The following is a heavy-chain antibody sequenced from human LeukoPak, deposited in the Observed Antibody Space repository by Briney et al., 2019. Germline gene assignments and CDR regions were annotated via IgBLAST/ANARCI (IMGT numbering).Heavy chain of an antibody. CDR1: GGSISSGSYY. J-gene: IGHJ6*02. Sequence: SQTLSLTCTVSGGSISSGSYYWRWIRQPAGKGLEWIGRIYTSGSTNYNPSLKSRVTISVDTSKNQFSLKLSSVTAADTAVYYCARGESSCAYYGMDVWGQGTTVTVSS. D-gene: IGHD3-10*01. CDR2: IYTSGST. CDR3: ARGESSCAYYGMDV. V-gene: IGHV4-61*02.